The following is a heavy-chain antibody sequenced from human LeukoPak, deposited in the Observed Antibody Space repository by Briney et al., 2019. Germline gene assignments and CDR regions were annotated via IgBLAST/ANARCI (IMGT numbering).Heavy chain of an antibody. Sequence: GGSLTLSCAASGFTFSSYSMNWVRQAPGKGLEWVSSISSSSSYIYYADSVKGRFTISRDNAKNSLYLQMNSLRAEDTAVYYCARDFKTYGSESYPHWGQGTLVTVSS. D-gene: IGHD3-10*01. CDR2: ISSSSSYI. J-gene: IGHJ4*02. CDR1: GFTFSSYS. CDR3: ARDFKTYGSESYPH. V-gene: IGHV3-21*01.